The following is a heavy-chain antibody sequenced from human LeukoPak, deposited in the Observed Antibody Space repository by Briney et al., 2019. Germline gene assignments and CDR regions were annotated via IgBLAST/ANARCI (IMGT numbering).Heavy chain of an antibody. D-gene: IGHD6-19*01. J-gene: IGHJ4*02. CDR3: ARPSAVAGTMDY. CDR2: INPSGGST. CDR1: GYTFTSYY. V-gene: IGHV1-46*01. Sequence: ASVKVSCKASGYTFTSYYIHWVRQAPGQGLEWMGIINPSGGSTNYAQKFQGRVTMTRDTSTSTVYMELSSLRSEDTAVYYCARPSAVAGTMDYWGQGTLVTVSS.